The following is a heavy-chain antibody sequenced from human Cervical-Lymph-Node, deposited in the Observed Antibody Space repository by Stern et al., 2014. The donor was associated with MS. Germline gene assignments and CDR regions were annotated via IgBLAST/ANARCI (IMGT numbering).Heavy chain of an antibody. J-gene: IGHJ1*01. D-gene: IGHD1-26*01. CDR3: AKDGGSYSAFQN. V-gene: IGHV3-9*01. Sequence: EVQLVESGGGLVQPGRSLRLSCAASGFTFDDYAMPWVRQAPGQGLEWVSGISWNSGSIGYADSVKGRFTISRDNAKNSLYLQMNSLRAEDTALYYCAKDGGSYSAFQNWGQGTLVTVSS. CDR2: ISWNSGSI. CDR1: GFTFDDYA.